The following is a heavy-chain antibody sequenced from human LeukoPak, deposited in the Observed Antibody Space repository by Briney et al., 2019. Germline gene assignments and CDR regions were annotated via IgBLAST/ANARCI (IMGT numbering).Heavy chain of an antibody. J-gene: IGHJ5*02. D-gene: IGHD2-21*02. Sequence: GESLKISCKGSGYSFTSYWIGWVRQMPGKGLEWMGIIYPGDSDTRYSPSLQGQVTISADKSISTAYLQWSSLKASDTAMYYCARGVYCGGDCYNWFDPWGQGTLVTVSS. CDR1: GYSFTSYW. V-gene: IGHV5-51*01. CDR2: IYPGDSDT. CDR3: ARGVYCGGDCYNWFDP.